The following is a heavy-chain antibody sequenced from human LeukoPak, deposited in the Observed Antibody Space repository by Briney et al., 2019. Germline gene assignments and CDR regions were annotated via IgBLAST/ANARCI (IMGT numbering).Heavy chain of an antibody. J-gene: IGHJ4*02. CDR3: VREMDGEYASGTLFDL. Sequence: PGGSLRLSCAASHFVFSDHYTSWVRQAPGKGLEWVAYISSGGDSILYADSVRGRFAISRDNAKNSLYLQINSLRVEDTAVYYCVREMDGEYASGTLFDLWGQGTLVTVSS. CDR1: HFVFSDHY. V-gene: IGHV3-11*01. D-gene: IGHD3-10*01. CDR2: ISSGGDSI.